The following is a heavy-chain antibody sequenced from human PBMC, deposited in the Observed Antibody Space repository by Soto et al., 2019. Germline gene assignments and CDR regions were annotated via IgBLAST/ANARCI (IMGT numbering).Heavy chain of an antibody. CDR3: ARVRVVVPAASGGWFDP. V-gene: IGHV3-21*01. D-gene: IGHD2-2*01. J-gene: IGHJ5*02. Sequence: GGSLRLSCAASGFTFSSYSMNWVRQAPGKGLEWVSSISSSSSYIYYADSVKGRFTISRDNAKNSLYLQMNSLRAEDTAVYYCARVRVVVPAASGGWFDPWGQGTLVTVSS. CDR1: GFTFSSYS. CDR2: ISSSSSYI.